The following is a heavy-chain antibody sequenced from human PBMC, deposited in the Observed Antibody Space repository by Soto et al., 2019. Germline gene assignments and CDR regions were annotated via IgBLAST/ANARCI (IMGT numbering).Heavy chain of an antibody. CDR3: ARRARPDFYYMDV. J-gene: IGHJ6*03. D-gene: IGHD6-6*01. CDR1: GFSFSSYA. V-gene: IGHV3-64*01. CDR2: ISSNGVGT. Sequence: GGSLRLSCAASGFSFSSYAMSWVRQAPGKGLEYVSGISSNGVGTYYANSVQGRFTISRDNSKNTVYLQMGSLRPEDMAVYYCARRARPDFYYMDVWGKGTTVTVSS.